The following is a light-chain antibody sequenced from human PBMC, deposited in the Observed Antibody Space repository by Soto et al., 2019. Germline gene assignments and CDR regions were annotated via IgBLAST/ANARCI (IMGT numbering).Light chain of an antibody. J-gene: IGKJ2*01. CDR1: QRISIN. CDR3: QQHDDWPLT. CDR2: EAS. V-gene: IGKV3-15*01. Sequence: EIVMTQSPATLSMSPGERATLSCRASQRISINLAWYQQKPGQAPRLLMYEASTSATGIPARFSGSGSGTEFTLSINSLQSEDSAVYDCQQHDDWPLTFGQGTNLEIK.